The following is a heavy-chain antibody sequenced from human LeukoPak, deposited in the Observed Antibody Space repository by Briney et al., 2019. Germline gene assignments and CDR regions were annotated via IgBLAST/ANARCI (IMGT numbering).Heavy chain of an antibody. CDR1: GGSISSGGYS. D-gene: IGHD3-10*01. V-gene: IGHV4-30-2*01. Sequence: PSETLSLTCAVSGGSISSGGYSWGWIRQPPGKGLEWIGYIYHSGSTYYNPSLKSRVTISVDRSKNQFSLKLSSVTAADTAVYYCARGPPYYYGSGSFDYWGQGTLVTVSS. CDR3: ARGPPYYYGSGSFDY. CDR2: IYHSGST. J-gene: IGHJ4*02.